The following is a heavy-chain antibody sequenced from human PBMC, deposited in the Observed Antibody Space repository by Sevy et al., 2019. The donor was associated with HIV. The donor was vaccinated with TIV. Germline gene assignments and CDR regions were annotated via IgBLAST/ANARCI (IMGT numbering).Heavy chain of an antibody. V-gene: IGHV1-46*01. CDR1: GYTFTSYY. CDR2: INPSGGST. CDR3: ARDYYDSSGYYKRNDAFDI. J-gene: IGHJ3*02. D-gene: IGHD3-22*01. Sequence: ASVKVSCKASGYTFTSYYMHWVRQAPGQGLEWMGIINPSGGSTSYAQKFQGRVTMTRDTSTSPVYMELSSLRSEDTAVYYCARDYYDSSGYYKRNDAFDIWGQGTMVTVSS.